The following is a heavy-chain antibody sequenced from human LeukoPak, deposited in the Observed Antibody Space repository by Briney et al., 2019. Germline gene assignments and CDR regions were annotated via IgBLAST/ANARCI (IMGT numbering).Heavy chain of an antibody. V-gene: IGHV3-9*01. CDR3: AKEGVDAFDI. CDR2: ISWNSGSI. CDR1: GFTFSSYG. Sequence: GGSLRLSCAASGFTFSSYGMNWVRQAPGKGLEWVSGISWNSGSIGYADSVKGRFTISRDNAKNSLYLQMNSLRAEDTALYYCAKEGVDAFDIWGQGTMVTVSS. D-gene: IGHD3-10*01. J-gene: IGHJ3*02.